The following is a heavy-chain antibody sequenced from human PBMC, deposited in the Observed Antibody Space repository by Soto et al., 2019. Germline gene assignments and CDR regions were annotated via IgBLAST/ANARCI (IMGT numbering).Heavy chain of an antibody. V-gene: IGHV1-8*02. CDR2: MNPNSGNT. D-gene: IGHD1-26*01. J-gene: IGHJ6*03. CDR1: GYTFTSYY. CDR3: ARVGSSDYYYYYYVDV. Sequence: GASVKVSCKASGYTFTSYYMHWARQATGQGLEWMGWMNPNSGNTGYAQKFQGRVTMTRNTSISTAYMELSSLRSEDTAVYYCARVGSSDYYYYYYVDVWGKGTTVTVSS.